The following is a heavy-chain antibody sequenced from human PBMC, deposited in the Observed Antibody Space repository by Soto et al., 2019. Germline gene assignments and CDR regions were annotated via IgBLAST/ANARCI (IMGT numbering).Heavy chain of an antibody. CDR2: IDSGGSTT. V-gene: IGHV3-74*01. J-gene: IGHJ6*02. CDR1: GFTFSRYW. Sequence: EVQLVESGGGLVQPGGSLRLSCAASGFTFSRYWMHWVRQAPGKGLVWLSRIDSGGSTTYYADSVKGQFTISRDNDKDTVYLQMNSLRAEDTAVYYCASPYMYSSGLYFYGMDVWGQGTTVTVSS. CDR3: ASPYMYSSGLYFYGMDV. D-gene: IGHD6-19*01.